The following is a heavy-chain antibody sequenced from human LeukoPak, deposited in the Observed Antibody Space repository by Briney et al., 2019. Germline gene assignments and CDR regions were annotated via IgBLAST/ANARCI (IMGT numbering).Heavy chain of an antibody. Sequence: GGSLRLSCAASGFTFSDHFMDWVRQAPGKGLERVGRARNKANSYSVEYAESVRGRFTISRDDSENSLYLQMNSLKTEDTAVYYCTREALNHGSGTYCIDSFDFWGQGTLVTVSS. CDR1: GFTFSDHF. D-gene: IGHD3-10*01. J-gene: IGHJ4*02. CDR3: TREALNHGSGTYCIDSFDF. V-gene: IGHV3-72*01. CDR2: ARNKANSYSV.